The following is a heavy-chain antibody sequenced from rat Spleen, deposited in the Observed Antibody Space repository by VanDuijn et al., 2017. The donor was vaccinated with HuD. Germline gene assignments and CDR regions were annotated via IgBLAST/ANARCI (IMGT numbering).Heavy chain of an antibody. CDR3: TRENWELDV. D-gene: IGHD5-1*01. Sequence: EVQLMESGGGLVQPGRSLKLSCIASGFTFKNYWMTWIRQAPGKGLEWVATITNTGDSIHYPDSVKGRFTISRDDAKSTLYLQMNSLRSEDTATYYCTRENWELDVWGQGASVTVSS. V-gene: IGHV5-31*01. CDR2: ITNTGDSI. CDR1: GFTFKNYW. J-gene: IGHJ4*01.